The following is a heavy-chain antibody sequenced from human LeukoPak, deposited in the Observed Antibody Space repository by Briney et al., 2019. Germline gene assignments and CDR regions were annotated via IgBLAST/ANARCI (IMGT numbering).Heavy chain of an antibody. D-gene: IGHD3-3*01. CDR2: IWYDGSNK. Sequence: GGSLRLSCAASGFTFSSYGMHWVRQAPGKGLEWVAVIWYDGSNKYYADSVKGRFTTSRDNSKNTLYLQMNSLRAEHTAVYYCASGYYDFWSGSIPGAFDIWGQGTMVTVSS. J-gene: IGHJ3*02. CDR1: GFTFSSYG. V-gene: IGHV3-33*01. CDR3: ASGYYDFWSGSIPGAFDI.